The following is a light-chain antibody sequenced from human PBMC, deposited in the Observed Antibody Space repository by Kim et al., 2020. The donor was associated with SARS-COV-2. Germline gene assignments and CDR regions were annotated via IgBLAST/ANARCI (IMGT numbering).Light chain of an antibody. J-gene: IGLJ2*01. CDR3: DSRDSSSNHLV. CDR1: SLRIYY. CDR2: GKN. V-gene: IGLV3-19*01. Sequence: SSELTQDPAVSVALGQTVRITCQGDSLRIYYASWYQQKPGQAPVLVIYGKNNRPSGIPDRFSGSSSGNTASLTITGAQAEDEADYYCDSRDSSSNHLVFGGGTKLTVL.